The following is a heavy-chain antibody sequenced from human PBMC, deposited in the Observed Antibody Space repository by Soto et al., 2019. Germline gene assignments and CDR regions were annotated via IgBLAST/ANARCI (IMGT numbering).Heavy chain of an antibody. D-gene: IGHD2-2*01. CDR3: AHLLGGCSSKGCSPLRYDY. V-gene: IGHV2-5*02. J-gene: IGHJ4*02. Sequence: QITLKESGPTLVKPTQTLTLTCNFSGFSLSTTGVGVGWIRQPTGKALEWLALIYWDDDKRYSPSLKSRLTITKDISKNQVVLAMTNMDPVDTATYYCAHLLGGCSSKGCSPLRYDYWGQGILVTVSS. CDR1: GFSLSTTGVG. CDR2: IYWDDDK.